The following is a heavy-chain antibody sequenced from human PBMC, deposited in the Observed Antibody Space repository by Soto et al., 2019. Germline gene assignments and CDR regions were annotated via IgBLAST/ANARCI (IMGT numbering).Heavy chain of an antibody. D-gene: IGHD3-10*01. CDR1: GFTFSSYW. Sequence: EVQLVESGGGLVQPGGSLRLSCATSGFTFSSYWMHWVRQVPGKGLLWVSRIDEYGNTINYADSVRGRFTISRDNARHTLYLEMSSLRAEDTALYYSTRDIGGKGAYWGPGTLVTVSS. J-gene: IGHJ4*02. CDR2: IDEYGNTI. V-gene: IGHV3-74*01. CDR3: TRDIGGKGAY.